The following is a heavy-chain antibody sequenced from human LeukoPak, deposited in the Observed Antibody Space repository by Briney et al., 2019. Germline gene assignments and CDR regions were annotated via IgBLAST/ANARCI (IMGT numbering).Heavy chain of an antibody. J-gene: IGHJ4*02. CDR2: ISGSGGNT. CDR3: ARRRGPFDY. V-gene: IGHV3-23*01. CDR1: GFTFSSYG. Sequence: PGGSLRLSCAASGFTFSSYGMSWVRRAPGKGPEWVSGISGSGGNTYYADSVKGRFTISRDNSQNTLYLQMNTLRAEDTALYYCARRRGPFDYWGQGTLVTVSS.